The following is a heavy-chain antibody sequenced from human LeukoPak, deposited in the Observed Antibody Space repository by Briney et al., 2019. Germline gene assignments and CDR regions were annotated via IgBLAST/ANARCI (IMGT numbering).Heavy chain of an antibody. CDR1: GFTFSSYE. V-gene: IGHV3-48*03. Sequence: GGSLRLSCAASGFTFSSYEMNWVRQAPGKGLEWVSYISSSGSTIYYADSVKGRFTISRDNAKNSLYLQMNCLRAEDTAVYYCARANKVATKEGTTGFDYWGQGTLVTVSS. D-gene: IGHD5-12*01. J-gene: IGHJ4*02. CDR2: ISSSGSTI. CDR3: ARANKVATKEGTTGFDY.